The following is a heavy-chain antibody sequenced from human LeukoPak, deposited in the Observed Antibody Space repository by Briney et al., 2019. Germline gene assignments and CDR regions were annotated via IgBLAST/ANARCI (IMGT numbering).Heavy chain of an antibody. Sequence: GGSLRLSCAASGFTFSSYGMHWVRQAPGKGLEWVAFIRYDGSNKYYADSVKGRFTISRDNAKNSPYLQMNSLRAEDTAVYYCARGYSNYEGEDYWGQGTLVTVSS. V-gene: IGHV3-30*02. CDR1: GFTFSSYG. D-gene: IGHD4-11*01. J-gene: IGHJ4*02. CDR2: IRYDGSNK. CDR3: ARGYSNYEGEDY.